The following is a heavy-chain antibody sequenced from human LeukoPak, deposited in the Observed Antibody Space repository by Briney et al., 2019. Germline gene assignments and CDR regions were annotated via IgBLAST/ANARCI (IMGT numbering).Heavy chain of an antibody. J-gene: IGHJ6*03. CDR2: INQDGGEK. CDR3: ARDGRGGYLDV. D-gene: IGHD1-14*01. Sequence: GGSLRLSCAASGFTFSSYWMSWVRQAPGKGLEWVANINQDGGEKYYVDSVKGRFTISRDNTKNSLYLQMNSLRAEDAAVYYCARDGRGGYLDVWGKGTTVTVSS. V-gene: IGHV3-7*01. CDR1: GFTFSSYW.